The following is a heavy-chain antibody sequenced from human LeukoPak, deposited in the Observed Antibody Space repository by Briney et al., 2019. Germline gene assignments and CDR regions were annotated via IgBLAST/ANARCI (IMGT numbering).Heavy chain of an antibody. D-gene: IGHD2/OR15-2a*01. J-gene: IGHJ6*03. V-gene: IGHV4-38-2*02. Sequence: SETLSFTCTVSGYSISSGYYWGWIRQPPGKGLERIGSSYHSGNTYYNPYRKSRVTIAVDTSTNQFSLKLSCVAAADTSEYYCARVTETLYYYYYYYMDVWGKGTTVTVSS. CDR1: GYSISSGYY. CDR3: ARVTETLYYYYYYYMDV. CDR2: SYHSGNT.